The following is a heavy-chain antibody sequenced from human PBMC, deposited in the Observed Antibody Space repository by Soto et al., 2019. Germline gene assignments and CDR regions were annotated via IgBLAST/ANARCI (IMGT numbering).Heavy chain of an antibody. CDR2: VSGSGSGT. J-gene: IGHJ4*02. V-gene: IGHV3-23*01. CDR1: GFTFSNYA. CDR3: ARAGRGVTGDLWDS. D-gene: IGHD2-21*02. Sequence: EVQLLESGGGLVQPGGSLRLSCAASGFTFSNYAMNWVRQAPGKGLEWVAAVSGSGSGTYRADSVKGRFTVSRDNSKNTLFLQMNSLRVEDTAIYYCARAGRGVTGDLWDSWGQGTLVTVSS.